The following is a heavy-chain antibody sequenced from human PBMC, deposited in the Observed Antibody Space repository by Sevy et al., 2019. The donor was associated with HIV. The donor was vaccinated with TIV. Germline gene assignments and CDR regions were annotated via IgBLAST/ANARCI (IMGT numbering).Heavy chain of an antibody. V-gene: IGHV4-39*01. Sequence: SETLSLTCTVSGGSISSSSYYWGWIRQPPGKGLEWIGSIYYSGSTYYNPSLKSRVTISVDTSKNQFSLKLGSVTAADTAVYYCARHSSPQWELHPNFDYWGQGTLVTVSS. CDR2: IYYSGST. J-gene: IGHJ4*02. CDR1: GGSISSSSYY. D-gene: IGHD1-26*01. CDR3: ARHSSPQWELHPNFDY.